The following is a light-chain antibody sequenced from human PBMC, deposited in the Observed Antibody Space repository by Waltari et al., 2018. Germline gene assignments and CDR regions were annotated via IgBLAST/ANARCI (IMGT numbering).Light chain of an antibody. Sequence: EIVLTQSPGTLSLSPGERATLPCRASQGVSSSYVAWYQQKPGQAPRLLIYAASSRATGIPDRFSGSGSGTDFTLTISRLEPEDFAVYYCQHYSSSVTFGGGTKVEIK. J-gene: IGKJ4*01. CDR2: AAS. V-gene: IGKV3-20*01. CDR3: QHYSSSVT. CDR1: QGVSSSY.